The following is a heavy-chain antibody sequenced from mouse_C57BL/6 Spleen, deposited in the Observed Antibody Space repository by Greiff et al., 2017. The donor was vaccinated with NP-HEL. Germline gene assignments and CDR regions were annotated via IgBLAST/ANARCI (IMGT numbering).Heavy chain of an antibody. CDR2: IDPSDSYT. J-gene: IGHJ4*01. Sequence: QVHVKQPGAELVMPGASVKLSCKASGYTFTSYWMHWVKQRPGQGLEWIGEIDPSDSYTNYNQKFKGKSTLTVDKSSSTAYMQLSSLTSEDSAVYYCARGGRSGPYAMDYWGQGTSVTVSS. CDR3: ARGGRSGPYAMDY. D-gene: IGHD1-3*01. V-gene: IGHV1-69*01. CDR1: GYTFTSYW.